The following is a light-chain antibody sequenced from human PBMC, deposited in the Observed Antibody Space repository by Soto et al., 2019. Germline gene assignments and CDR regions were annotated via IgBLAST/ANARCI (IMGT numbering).Light chain of an antibody. V-gene: IGLV2-23*02. J-gene: IGLJ2*01. CDR1: SSDVGSYNV. CDR3: CSYVGSSTLV. CDR2: EVT. Sequence: QSVLTQPASVSGSPGQSITISCTGSSSDVGSYNVVSWYQQHPGKAPKLRIYEVTKRPSGVSNRFSGSKSGNTASLTISGLQDEDEDEYYCCSYVGSSTLVFGGGTKLTVL.